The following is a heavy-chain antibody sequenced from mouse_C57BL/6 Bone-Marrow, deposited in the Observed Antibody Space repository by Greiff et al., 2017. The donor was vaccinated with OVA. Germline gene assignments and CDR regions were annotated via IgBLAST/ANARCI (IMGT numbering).Heavy chain of an antibody. D-gene: IGHD2-1*01. J-gene: IGHJ4*01. CDR2: ISSGGDYI. CDR3: TRDGGNYPYYYAMDY. Sequence: EVMLVESGEGLVKPGGSLKLSCAASGFTFSSYAMSWVRQTPEKRLEWVAYISSGGDYIYYADTVKGRFTISRDNARNTLYLQMSSLKSEDTAMYYCTRDGGNYPYYYAMDYWGQGTSVTVSS. CDR1: GFTFSSYA. V-gene: IGHV5-9-1*02.